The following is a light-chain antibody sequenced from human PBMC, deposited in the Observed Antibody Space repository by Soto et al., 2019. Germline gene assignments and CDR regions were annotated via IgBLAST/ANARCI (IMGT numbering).Light chain of an antibody. CDR3: QKYNSAHALT. CDR1: QGISNY. V-gene: IGKV1-27*01. CDR2: AAS. Sequence: DIQMTQSPSSLSASVGDRVTITCRASQGISNYLAWYQQKPGKVPKLLIYAASTLQSGVPSRFSGSGSGKDFNLTISSLQPEDVATYYCQKYNSAHALTFGGGTKVEIK. J-gene: IGKJ4*01.